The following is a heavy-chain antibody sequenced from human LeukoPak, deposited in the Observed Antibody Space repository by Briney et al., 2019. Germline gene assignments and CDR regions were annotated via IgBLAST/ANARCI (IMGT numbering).Heavy chain of an antibody. V-gene: IGHV3-21*01. CDR2: ISSSSYI. J-gene: IGHJ4*02. D-gene: IGHD6-6*01. CDR3: ARDIAARPGY. CDR1: GFTFSSYS. Sequence: PRGSLRLSCAASGFTFSSYSMNWVRQAPGKGLEWVSSISSSSYIYYADSVKGRFTISRDNAKNSLYLQMNSLRAEDTAVYYCARDIAARPGYWGQGTLVTVSS.